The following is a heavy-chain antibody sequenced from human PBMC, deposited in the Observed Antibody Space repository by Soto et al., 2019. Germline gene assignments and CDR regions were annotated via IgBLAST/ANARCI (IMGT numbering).Heavy chain of an antibody. D-gene: IGHD3-22*01. CDR1: GFTFTSYW. CDR2: IKSDGTTT. J-gene: IGHJ4*02. V-gene: IGHV3-74*01. CDR3: ARDYYDNSGYYYSSY. Sequence: GGSLRLSCAASGFTFTSYWMHWVRQAPGKGLVWVSRIKSDGTTTTYADSVKGRFTISRDNAKNSLYLQMNSLRAEDTAVYYCARDYYDNSGYYYSSYWGQGTLVTVSS.